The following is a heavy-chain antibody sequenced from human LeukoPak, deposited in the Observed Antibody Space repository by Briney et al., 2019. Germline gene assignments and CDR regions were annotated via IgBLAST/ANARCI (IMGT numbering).Heavy chain of an antibody. Sequence: GGSLRLSCAASGFTFSRYSMNWVRQAPGKGLEWVSSITTSSSYIYYADSVKGRFTISRDNAKNSLYLQMNSLRGENTAVYYCAKDATAVPGTVYMDVWGKGTTVTVSS. CDR2: ITTSSSYI. V-gene: IGHV3-21*01. D-gene: IGHD6-19*01. J-gene: IGHJ6*03. CDR3: AKDATAVPGTVYMDV. CDR1: GFTFSRYS.